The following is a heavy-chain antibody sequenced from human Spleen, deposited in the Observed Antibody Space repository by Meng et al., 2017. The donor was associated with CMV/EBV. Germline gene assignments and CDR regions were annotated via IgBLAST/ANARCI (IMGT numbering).Heavy chain of an antibody. CDR2: IYSGGSST. J-gene: IGHJ4*02. CDR1: GVTFSSYA. D-gene: IGHD1-26*01. V-gene: IGHV3-23*03. CDR3: AKGIVGATVPFDY. Sequence: AAYGVTFSSYAMSWVRQATGKGLEWVSVIYSGGSSTYYADSVKGRFTISRDNSKNTLYLQMNSLRAEDTAVYYCAKGIVGATVPFDYWGQGTLVTVSS.